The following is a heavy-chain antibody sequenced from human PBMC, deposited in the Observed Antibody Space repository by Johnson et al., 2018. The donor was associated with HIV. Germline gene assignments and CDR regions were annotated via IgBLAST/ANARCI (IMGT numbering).Heavy chain of an antibody. CDR1: GFTFSS. CDR2: ISYDGTNK. V-gene: IGHV3-30*14. D-gene: IGHD1-26*01. Sequence: QVQLVESGGGVVQPGRSLRLSCAASGFTFSSMYWDRQAPGKGLEWVAFISYDGTNKYFTDSVRGRFTVSRENAKNSLYLQMNSLRAEDTAVYHCAREGAWEVRPGAFDIWGQGTTVTVSS. CDR3: AREGAWEVRPGAFDI. J-gene: IGHJ3*02.